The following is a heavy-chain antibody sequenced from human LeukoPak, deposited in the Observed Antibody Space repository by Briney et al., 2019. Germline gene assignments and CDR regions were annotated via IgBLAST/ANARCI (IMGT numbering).Heavy chain of an antibody. CDR1: GFTFSSYA. V-gene: IGHV3-23*01. J-gene: IGHJ1*01. Sequence: GGSLRLSCAASGFTFSSYAMSWVRQAPGKGLEWVSAISGSGGSTYYADSVKGRFTISRDNSKNTLYLQMNSLRAEDTAVYYCAKAFPYYYDSSGYYYAVYFQHWGQGTLVTVSS. CDR2: ISGSGGST. CDR3: AKAFPYYYDSSGYYYAVYFQH. D-gene: IGHD3-22*01.